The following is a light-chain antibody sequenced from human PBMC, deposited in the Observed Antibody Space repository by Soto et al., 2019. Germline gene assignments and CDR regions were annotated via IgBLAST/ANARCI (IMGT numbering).Light chain of an antibody. Sequence: DIQMTQSPSSVSASVGDRFTITCRASQSIVTYLNWYLQKPGKAPKLLIYAASNLQSGVPSRFSGSGSGTDFTLTISSLQPEDFATYFCQQSYSTPPWTFGQGTKVDIK. J-gene: IGKJ1*01. CDR2: AAS. CDR3: QQSYSTPPWT. V-gene: IGKV1-39*01. CDR1: QSIVTY.